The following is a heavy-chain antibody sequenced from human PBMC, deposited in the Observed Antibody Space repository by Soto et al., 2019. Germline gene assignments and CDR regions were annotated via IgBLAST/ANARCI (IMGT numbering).Heavy chain of an antibody. CDR2: IYSGGST. J-gene: IGHJ3*02. V-gene: IGHV3-66*01. D-gene: IGHD3-22*01. CDR3: ARVGNYYDSSGYHDAFDI. Sequence: PGGSRRLSCGASGFSVSSKSMSWVRQAPGKGLEWVSVIYSGGSTYYADSVKGRFTISRDNSKNTLYLQMNSLRAEDTAVYYCARVGNYYDSSGYHDAFDIWGQGTMVTVS. CDR1: GFSVSSKS.